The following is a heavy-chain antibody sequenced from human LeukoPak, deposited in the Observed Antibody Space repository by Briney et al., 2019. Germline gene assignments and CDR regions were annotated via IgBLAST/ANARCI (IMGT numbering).Heavy chain of an antibody. V-gene: IGHV3-66*02. CDR1: GFTVSSNY. Sequence: GSLRLSCAASGFTVSSNYMSWVRQAPGKGLEWVSVIYSGGSTYYADSVKGRFTISRDNSKNTLYLQMNSLRAEDTAVYYCARYVTTYYDILTGAGVFDYWGQGTLVTVSS. CDR2: IYSGGST. CDR3: ARYVTTYYDILTGAGVFDY. J-gene: IGHJ4*02. D-gene: IGHD3-9*01.